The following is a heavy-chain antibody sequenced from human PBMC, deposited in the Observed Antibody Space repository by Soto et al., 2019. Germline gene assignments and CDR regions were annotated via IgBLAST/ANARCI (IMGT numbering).Heavy chain of an antibody. V-gene: IGHV4-59*01. J-gene: IGHJ4*02. CDR1: GGSISSYY. CDR2: IYYSGST. Sequence: SETLSLTCTVSGGSISSYYWSWIRQPPGKGLEWIGYIYYSGSTNYNPSLKSRVTISVDTSKNQFSLKLSSVTAADTAVYYCARVSRNYGDYFDYWGQGTLVTVSS. CDR3: ARVSRNYGDYFDY. D-gene: IGHD4-17*01.